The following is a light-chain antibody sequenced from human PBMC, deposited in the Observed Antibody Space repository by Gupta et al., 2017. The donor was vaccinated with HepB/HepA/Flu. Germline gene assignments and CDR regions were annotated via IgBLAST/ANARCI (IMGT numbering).Light chain of an antibody. CDR1: HNISRY. CDR3: QQSYSVPFT. J-gene: IGKJ2*01. CDR2: STS. V-gene: IGKV1-39*01. Sequence: DTQLLRSPSSLSASARDRVTITCRASHNISRYLNWYQQTPGKAPKLLIYSTSNLQDWVPSRFTGSGSGTDFTLAISDPQPEDFATYFCQQSYSVPFTFGQGTKLEIK.